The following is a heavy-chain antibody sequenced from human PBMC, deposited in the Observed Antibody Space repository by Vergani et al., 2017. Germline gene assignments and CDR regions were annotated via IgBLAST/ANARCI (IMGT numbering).Heavy chain of an antibody. CDR3: ARQHYYYDSSGYHGNFDY. D-gene: IGHD3-22*01. J-gene: IGHJ4*02. CDR1: GYKFTNYW. V-gene: IGHV5-51*01. Sequence: EVQLVQSGAEVKKPGESLKISCKGSGYKFTNYWIGWVRQMPGKGLEWMGIIYPGDSDTRYSPSFQGQVTISADKSISTAYLQWSSLKASDTAMYYCARQHYYYDSSGYHGNFDYWGQGTLVTVSS. CDR2: IYPGDSDT.